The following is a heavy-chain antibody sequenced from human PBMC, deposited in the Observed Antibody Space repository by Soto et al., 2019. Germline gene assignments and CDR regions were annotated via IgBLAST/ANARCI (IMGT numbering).Heavy chain of an antibody. Sequence: PGGSLRLSCTVSGFTFSSYWMHWVRQAPGKGLVWVSRINSDGGSITYADSVKGRFTISRDNAKNTLFLQMSSLRAEDTAVYYCASANPIDYWXQGTLVTVSS. D-gene: IGHD2-8*01. CDR1: GFTFSSYW. J-gene: IGHJ4*02. CDR2: INSDGGSI. V-gene: IGHV3-74*01. CDR3: ASANPIDY.